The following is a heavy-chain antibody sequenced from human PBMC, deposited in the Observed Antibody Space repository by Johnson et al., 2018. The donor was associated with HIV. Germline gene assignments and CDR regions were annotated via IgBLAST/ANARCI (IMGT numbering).Heavy chain of an antibody. CDR2: IGTAGDT. J-gene: IGHJ3*02. D-gene: IGHD3-22*01. CDR1: GFTFNNYD. V-gene: IGHV3-13*01. Sequence: VQLVESGGGLVQPGRSRRLSCAASGFTFNNYDMHWVRQVTVKALEWVSAIGTAGDTYYPGSVKGRFTISRENAKNSLYLQMNSLRAEDTALYYCAKTITMIVVYDAFDIWGQGTIVTVSS. CDR3: AKTITMIVVYDAFDI.